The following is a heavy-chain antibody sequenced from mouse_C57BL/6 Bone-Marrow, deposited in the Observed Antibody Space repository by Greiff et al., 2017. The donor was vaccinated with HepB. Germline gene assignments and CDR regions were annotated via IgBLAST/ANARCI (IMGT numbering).Heavy chain of an antibody. CDR1: GFNIKDDY. V-gene: IGHV14-4*01. J-gene: IGHJ2*01. CDR2: IDPENGDT. Sequence: VQLKQSGAELVRPGASVKLSCTASGFNIKDDYMHWVKQRPEQGLEWIGWIDPENGDTEYASKFQGKATITADTSSNTAYLQLSSLTSEDTAVYYCTTIYYYGRSSDYWGQGTTLTVSS. D-gene: IGHD1-1*01. CDR3: TTIYYYGRSSDY.